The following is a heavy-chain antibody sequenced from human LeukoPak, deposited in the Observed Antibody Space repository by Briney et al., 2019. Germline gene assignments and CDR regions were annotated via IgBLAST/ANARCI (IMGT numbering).Heavy chain of an antibody. V-gene: IGHV4-38-2*01. CDR1: GYSISRGYY. Sequence: SETLSLTCAVSGYSISRGYYWGWIRQSPEKGLEWIRNMYHSGNTYYNTSLKSRVAISVDTSKNQFSLKLSSVTAADTAVYYCASGPYGSGSKIDNWGQGTLVTVSS. CDR2: MYHSGNT. J-gene: IGHJ4*02. D-gene: IGHD3-10*01. CDR3: ASGPYGSGSKIDN.